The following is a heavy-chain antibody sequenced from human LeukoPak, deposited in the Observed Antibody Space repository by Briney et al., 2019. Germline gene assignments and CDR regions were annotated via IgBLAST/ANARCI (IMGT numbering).Heavy chain of an antibody. CDR2: ISSSSSYI. D-gene: IGHD3-3*01. CDR1: GFTFSSYS. V-gene: IGHV3-21*01. J-gene: IGHJ4*02. Sequence: GGSLRLSSAASGFTFSSYSMNWVRQAPGKGLEWVSSISSSSSYIYYADSVKGRFTISRDNAKNSLYLQMNSLRAEDTAVYYCARYDFWSEGFDYWGQGTLVTVSS. CDR3: ARYDFWSEGFDY.